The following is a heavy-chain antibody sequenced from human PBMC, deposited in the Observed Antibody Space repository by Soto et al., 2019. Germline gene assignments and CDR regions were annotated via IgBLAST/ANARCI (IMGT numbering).Heavy chain of an antibody. J-gene: IGHJ4*02. V-gene: IGHV3-23*01. CDR2: ISGSGGST. D-gene: IGHD3-16*02. CDR1: GFTFSSYA. Sequence: EVQLLESGGGLVQPGGSLRLSCAASGFTFSSYAMSWVRQAPGKGLEWVSAISGSGGSTYYADSVKGRFTISRDNSKNTLYLQMNSVRAEDTAVYYCAKDHFYDYIWGSYRADYWGQGTLVTVSS. CDR3: AKDHFYDYIWGSYRADY.